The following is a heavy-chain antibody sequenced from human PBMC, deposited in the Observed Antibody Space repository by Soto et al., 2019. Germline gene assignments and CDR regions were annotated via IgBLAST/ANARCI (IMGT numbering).Heavy chain of an antibody. Sequence: SVTLYLTCDDSGCSISNYYLTWVRQSPEKGLEWIGYMYYNGNINYIPSLKSRVTISIDTFKNQFSLTQKSVTAADTAVYYCAIVGNWFDPWGEGFLVTVSS. J-gene: IGHJ5*02. CDR2: MYYNGNI. CDR1: GCSISNYY. CDR3: AIVGNWFDP. V-gene: IGHV4-59*01.